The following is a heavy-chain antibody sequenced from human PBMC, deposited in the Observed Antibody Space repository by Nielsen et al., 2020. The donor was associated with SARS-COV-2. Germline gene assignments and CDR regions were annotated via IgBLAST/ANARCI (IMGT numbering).Heavy chain of an antibody. CDR3: ARDGDYGSGSYYYYGMDV. CDR1: GFSFMTYN. Sequence: GESLKISCTASGFSFMTYNMHWVRQAPGKGLEWVAAILHYGGNVYHADSVKGRFTISRDNAKNSLYLQMNSLRAEDTALYYCARDGDYGSGSYYYYGMDVWGQGTTVTVSS. CDR2: ILHYGGNV. J-gene: IGHJ6*02. V-gene: IGHV3-30*04. D-gene: IGHD3-10*01.